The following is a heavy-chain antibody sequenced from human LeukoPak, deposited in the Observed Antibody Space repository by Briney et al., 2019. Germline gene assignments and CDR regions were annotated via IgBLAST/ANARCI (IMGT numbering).Heavy chain of an antibody. Sequence: SVKVSFKASGGTFISYAISWVRQAPGQGHEWMGRIIPIFGRANNAQKFRGRVTITPDESTTTAYMELSSLRSEDTAVYYCARDWGGGILPGDRFDPWGQGTLVTVSS. D-gene: IGHD2-15*01. CDR3: ARDWGGGILPGDRFDP. CDR1: GGTFISYA. V-gene: IGHV1-69*13. J-gene: IGHJ5*02. CDR2: IIPIFGRA.